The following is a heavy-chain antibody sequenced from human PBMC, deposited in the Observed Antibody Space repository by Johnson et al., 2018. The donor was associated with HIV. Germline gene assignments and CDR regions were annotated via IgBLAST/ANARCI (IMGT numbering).Heavy chain of an antibody. D-gene: IGHD6-19*01. Sequence: MQLVESGGGVVQPGRSLRLSCAASGFTFDDYGMSWVRQAPGKGLEWVSGINWNGGSTGYVDSMKGRFTISRDNARNSLYLQMNSLRAEDTALYYCAKDLHPAGQWLAFDIWGQGTMLTVSS. J-gene: IGHJ3*02. CDR1: GFTFDDYG. V-gene: IGHV3-20*04. CDR2: INWNGGST. CDR3: AKDLHPAGQWLAFDI.